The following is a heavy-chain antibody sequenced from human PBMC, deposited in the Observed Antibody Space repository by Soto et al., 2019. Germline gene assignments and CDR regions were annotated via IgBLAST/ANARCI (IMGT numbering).Heavy chain of an antibody. CDR1: GGSISSGDYY. V-gene: IGHV4-30-4*01. J-gene: IGHJ4*02. CDR2: IYYSGST. CDR3: ARQRGYSYGRDFDY. D-gene: IGHD5-18*01. Sequence: PSETLSLTCTVSGGSISSGDYYWSWIRQPPGKGLEWIGYIYYSGSTYYNPSLKSRVTISVDTSKNQFSLKLSSVTAADTAVYYCARQRGYSYGRDFDYWGQGTLVTVSS.